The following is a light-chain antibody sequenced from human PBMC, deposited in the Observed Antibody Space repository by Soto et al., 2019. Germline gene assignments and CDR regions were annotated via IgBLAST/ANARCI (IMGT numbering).Light chain of an antibody. Sequence: QSALTQPASVSGSPGQSITISCTGTSSDVGGYNYVSWYQQHPGKAPKLMIYEVSNRPSGVSNRFSGSKSGNTASLTISGIQAEDEADYCSSYTSSSTLVFGTGTKVTVL. CDR3: SSYTSSSTLV. V-gene: IGLV2-14*01. CDR1: SSDVGGYNY. CDR2: EVS. J-gene: IGLJ1*01.